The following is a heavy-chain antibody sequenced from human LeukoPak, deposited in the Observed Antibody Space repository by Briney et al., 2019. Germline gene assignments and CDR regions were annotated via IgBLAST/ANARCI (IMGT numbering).Heavy chain of an antibody. V-gene: IGHV3-30*02. CDR1: GFTFSSYG. J-gene: IGHJ4*02. CDR2: IRYDGSNK. CDR3: AKVGDSSSWYPSGNFDY. Sequence: GGSLRLSCAASGFTFSSYGMHWVRQAPGKGLEWVAFIRYDGSNKYYADSVRGRFTISRDNSKNTLYLQMNSLRAEDTAVHYCAKVGDSSSWYPSGNFDYWGQGTLVTVSS. D-gene: IGHD6-13*01.